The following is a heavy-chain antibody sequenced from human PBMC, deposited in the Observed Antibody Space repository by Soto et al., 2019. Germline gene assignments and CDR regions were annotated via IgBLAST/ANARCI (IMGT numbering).Heavy chain of an antibody. CDR1: GFTVSSNS. J-gene: IGHJ1*01. CDR3: ARDRVESGYPEYFQH. D-gene: IGHD3-22*01. V-gene: IGHV3-53*01. Sequence: EVQLVESGGGLIQPGGSRRLSCAASGFTVSSNSMSWVRQAPGKGLEWVSVIYSGGSTYYADSVKGRFTISRDNSKNTLYLQMNSLRAEDTAVYYCARDRVESGYPEYFQHWGQGTLVTVSS. CDR2: IYSGGST.